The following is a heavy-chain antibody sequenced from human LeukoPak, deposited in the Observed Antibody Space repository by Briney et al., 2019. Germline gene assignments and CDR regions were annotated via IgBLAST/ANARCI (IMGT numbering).Heavy chain of an antibody. CDR1: GGSIISSSYN. CDR2: IYHSGAT. D-gene: IGHD3-9*01. V-gene: IGHV4-39*01. Sequence: SETLSLTCAVSGGSIISSSYNWGWIRQPPGKGLEWIGTIYHSGATYYNPSLRSRVTISVDTSKNQFFLKLSSVTAADTAVYYCARLPTGYPNWFDPWGQGSLVTVSS. CDR3: ARLPTGYPNWFDP. J-gene: IGHJ5*02.